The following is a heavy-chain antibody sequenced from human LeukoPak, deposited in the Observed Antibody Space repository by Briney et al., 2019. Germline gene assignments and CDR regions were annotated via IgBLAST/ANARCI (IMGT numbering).Heavy chain of an antibody. CDR2: INHSGST. Sequence: SETLSLTCAVYGGSFSGYYWSWIRQPPGKGLEWIGEINHSGSTNYNPSLKSRVTISVDTSKNQFSLKLSSVTAAGTAVYYCARRSGYSYGPPYYYYYYMDVWGKGTTVTVSS. V-gene: IGHV4-34*01. J-gene: IGHJ6*03. CDR1: GGSFSGYY. CDR3: ARRSGYSYGPPYYYYYYMDV. D-gene: IGHD5-18*01.